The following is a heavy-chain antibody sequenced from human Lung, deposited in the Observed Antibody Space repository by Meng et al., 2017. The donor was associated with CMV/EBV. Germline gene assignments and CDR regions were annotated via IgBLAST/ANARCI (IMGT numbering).Heavy chain of an antibody. J-gene: IGHJ4*02. CDR2: IQQDGSEK. CDR3: ASRSRYDFWSGFYGPLDY. V-gene: IGHV3-7*01. Sequence: FTFISYGMSWVRQAPGKGLEWVANIQQDGSEKHYIDSVKGRFTISRDNAKNSLYLEMDSLRGEDTAIYYCASRSRYDFWSGFYGPLDYWGQGTLVTVSS. D-gene: IGHD3-3*01. CDR1: FTFISYG.